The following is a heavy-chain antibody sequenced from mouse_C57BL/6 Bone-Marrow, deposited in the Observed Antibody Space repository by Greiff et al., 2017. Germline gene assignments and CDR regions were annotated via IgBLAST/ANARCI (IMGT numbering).Heavy chain of an antibody. J-gene: IGHJ3*01. CDR1: GYTFTSYW. CDR3: ALLIYYYGSAWFAY. D-gene: IGHD1-1*01. CDR2: IDPSDSYT. Sequence: VQLQQPGAELVMPGASVKLSCTASGYTFTSYWMHWVQQRPGQGLEWIGEIDPSDSYTNYTQKFKGKSTLTVDKSSITAYMQLSSLTSEDSGVYYGALLIYYYGSAWFAYWGQGTLVTVSA. V-gene: IGHV1-69*01.